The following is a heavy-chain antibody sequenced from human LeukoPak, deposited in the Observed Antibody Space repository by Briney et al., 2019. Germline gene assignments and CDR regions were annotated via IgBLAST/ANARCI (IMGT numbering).Heavy chain of an antibody. CDR1: GYTFTSYG. D-gene: IGHD3-3*01. Sequence: ASVKVSCKASGYTFTSYGISWVRRAPGQGLEWMGWISAYNGNTNYAQKLQGRVTMTTDTSTSTAYMELRSLRSDDTAVYNCVRDPKVFGVVIDFDYWGQGTLVTVSS. CDR2: ISAYNGNT. CDR3: VRDPKVFGVVIDFDY. J-gene: IGHJ4*02. V-gene: IGHV1-18*01.